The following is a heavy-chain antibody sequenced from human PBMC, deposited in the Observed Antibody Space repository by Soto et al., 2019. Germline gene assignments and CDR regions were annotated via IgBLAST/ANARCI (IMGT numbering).Heavy chain of an antibody. CDR2: IYYSGST. V-gene: IGHV4-39*01. Sequence: QLQLQESGPGLVKPSETLSLTCTVSGGSISSSSYYWGWIRQPPGKGLEWIGSIYYSGSTYYNPSLTSPVTMSVNRSNIQFCLKLSSVTAADTAVYYCARGNSGDYRIHLDYWGQGTLVTVSS. J-gene: IGHJ4*02. D-gene: IGHD4-17*01. CDR1: GGSISSSSYY. CDR3: ARGNSGDYRIHLDY.